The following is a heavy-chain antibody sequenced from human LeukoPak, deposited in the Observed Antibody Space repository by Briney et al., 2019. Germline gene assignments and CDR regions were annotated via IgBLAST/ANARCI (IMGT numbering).Heavy chain of an antibody. J-gene: IGHJ6*03. Sequence: ASVKVSCKASGYTFTSYDINWVRHANGQGLEWMGWMNPNSANTGYAQKFQGRVTMTRNTSISTAYMELSSLRSEDTAGYYCARGRSDYYYYMDGWGKGTTVTISS. CDR3: ARGRSDYYYYMDG. CDR2: MNPNSANT. V-gene: IGHV1-8*01. CDR1: GYTFTSYD. D-gene: IGHD6-25*01.